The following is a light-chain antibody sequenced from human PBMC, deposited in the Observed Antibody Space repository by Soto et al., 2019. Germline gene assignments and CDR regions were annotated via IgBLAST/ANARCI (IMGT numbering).Light chain of an antibody. CDR1: QSVSSY. Sequence: EIVMTQSPATLSVSPGERATLSCRASQSVSSYLAWYQQKPGQAPRVLIYDASTRATGIPARFSGSGSGTEFTLTISSLQSEDFALYYCQQYNDWPTFGQGTKVEIK. J-gene: IGKJ1*01. CDR3: QQYNDWPT. V-gene: IGKV3-15*01. CDR2: DAS.